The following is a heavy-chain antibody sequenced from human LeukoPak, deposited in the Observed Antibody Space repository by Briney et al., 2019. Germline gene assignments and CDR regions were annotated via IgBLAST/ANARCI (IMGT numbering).Heavy chain of an antibody. V-gene: IGHV1-8*01. CDR2: MNPNSGNT. J-gene: IGHJ4*02. D-gene: IGHD4-17*01. CDR1: GYTFTSYD. Sequence: GASVKVSCKASGYTFTSYDINWVRQATGQGLEWMGWMNPNSGNTGYAQKFRGRVTMTRNTSISTAYMELSSLRSEDTAVYYCARARRLLDYGDYRPYFDYWGQGTLVTVSS. CDR3: ARARRLLDYGDYRPYFDY.